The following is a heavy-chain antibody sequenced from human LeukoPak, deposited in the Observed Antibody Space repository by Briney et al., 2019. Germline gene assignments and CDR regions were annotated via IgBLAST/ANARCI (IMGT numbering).Heavy chain of an antibody. CDR1: GGSISSGGYY. V-gene: IGHV4-30-2*01. D-gene: IGHD5-18*01. CDR2: IYHSGST. J-gene: IGHJ5*02. Sequence: SQTLSLTCTVSGGSISSGGYYWSWIRQPPGKGLEWIGYIYHSGSTYYNPSLKSRVTMSVDTSKNQFSLKLSSVTAADTAVYYCARGRGYSYAFDPWGQGTLVTVSS. CDR3: ARGRGYSYAFDP.